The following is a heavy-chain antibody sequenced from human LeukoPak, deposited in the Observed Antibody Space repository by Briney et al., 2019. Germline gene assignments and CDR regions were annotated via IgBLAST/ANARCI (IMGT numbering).Heavy chain of an antibody. CDR3: AGSWFYRDYFEY. Sequence: GRSLRLSCAASGFPFSSYGMHWVRQAPGQGLEWVAVLSYDGSNEYYADSVKGRFTISRDNSKNTLYLQMNSLRVEDTAVYYCAGSWFYRDYFEYWGQGTLVTVSS. J-gene: IGHJ4*02. D-gene: IGHD3-10*01. V-gene: IGHV3-30*03. CDR1: GFPFSSYG. CDR2: LSYDGSNE.